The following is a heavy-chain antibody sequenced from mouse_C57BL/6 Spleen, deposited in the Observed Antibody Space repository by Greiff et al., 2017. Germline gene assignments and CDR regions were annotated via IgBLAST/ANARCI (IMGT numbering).Heavy chain of an antibody. CDR2: IYPGSGST. V-gene: IGHV1-55*01. CDR1: GYTFTSYW. CDR3: ARGLSPITTAFDY. J-gene: IGHJ2*01. D-gene: IGHD1-1*01. Sequence: VQLQQPGAELVKPGASVKMSCKASGYTFTSYWITWVKQRPGQGLEWIGDIYPGSGSTNYNEKFKSKATLPVDTASSTAYMQLSRLTSEDSAVYYCARGLSPITTAFDYWGQGTTLTVSS.